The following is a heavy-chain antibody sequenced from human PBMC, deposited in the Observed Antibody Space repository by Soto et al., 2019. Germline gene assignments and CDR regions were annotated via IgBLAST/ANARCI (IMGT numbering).Heavy chain of an antibody. J-gene: IGHJ4*02. Sequence: WWSLRLSCAASGFTCSNAWMSWFRQAPGKGLEWVGRIKSKTDGGTTDYAAPVKGRFTISRDDSKNTLYLQMNSLKTEDTAVYYCTTGVEYSYGPHYFDYWGQGTLVTVSS. D-gene: IGHD5-18*01. V-gene: IGHV3-15*01. CDR2: IKSKTDGGTT. CDR1: GFTCSNAW. CDR3: TTGVEYSYGPHYFDY.